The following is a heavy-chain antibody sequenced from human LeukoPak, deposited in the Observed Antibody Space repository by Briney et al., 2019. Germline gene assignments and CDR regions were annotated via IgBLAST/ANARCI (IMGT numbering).Heavy chain of an antibody. V-gene: IGHV3-30*18. CDR1: GFTFSSYE. CDR2: ISYDGSNK. CDR3: AKDRGSYYFDY. J-gene: IGHJ4*02. D-gene: IGHD1-26*01. Sequence: GGPLRLSCAASGFTFSSYEMNWVRQAPGKGLEWVAVISYDGSNKYYADSVQGRFTISRDNSKNTLYLQMNSLRAEDTAVYYCAKDRGSYYFDYWGQGTLVTVSS.